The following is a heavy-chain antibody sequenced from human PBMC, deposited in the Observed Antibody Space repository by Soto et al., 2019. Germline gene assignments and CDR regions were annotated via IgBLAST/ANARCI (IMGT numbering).Heavy chain of an antibody. Sequence: SETLSLTCTVSGGSISSSSYYWGWIRQPPGKGLEWIGSIYYSGSTYYNPSLKSRVTISVDTSKNQFSLKLSSVTAADTAVYYCARHPDGDYPFNNYYYYMDVWGKGTTVTVSS. CDR3: ARHPDGDYPFNNYYYYMDV. D-gene: IGHD4-17*01. CDR1: GGSISSSSYY. J-gene: IGHJ6*03. CDR2: IYYSGST. V-gene: IGHV4-39*01.